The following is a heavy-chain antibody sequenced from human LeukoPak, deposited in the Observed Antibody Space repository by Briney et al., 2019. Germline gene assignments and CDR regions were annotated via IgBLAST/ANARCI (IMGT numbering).Heavy chain of an antibody. V-gene: IGHV3-7*01. CDR2: IKQDGSEK. CDR1: GFTFSNYW. J-gene: IGHJ4*02. CDR3: ARDDDWNYEDY. Sequence: GGSLRLSCAASGFTFSNYWMSWVRQAPGKGLQWVANIKQDGSEKYYVDPVKGRFTISRDNAKKSLYLQMNSLRAEDTAVYYCARDDDWNYEDYWGQGTLVTVSS. D-gene: IGHD1-7*01.